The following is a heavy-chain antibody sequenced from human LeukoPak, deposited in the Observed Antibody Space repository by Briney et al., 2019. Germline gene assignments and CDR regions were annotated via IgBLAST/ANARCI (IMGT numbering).Heavy chain of an antibody. Sequence: PSETLSLTCTVSGGSISSYYWSWIRQPPGKGLEWIGYIYYSGSTNYNPSLKSRVTISVDTSKNQFSLKLSSVTAADTAVYYCARERRKTIDYWGQGTLVTVSS. V-gene: IGHV4-59*01. J-gene: IGHJ4*02. CDR2: IYYSGST. CDR3: ARERRKTIDY. CDR1: GGSISSYY.